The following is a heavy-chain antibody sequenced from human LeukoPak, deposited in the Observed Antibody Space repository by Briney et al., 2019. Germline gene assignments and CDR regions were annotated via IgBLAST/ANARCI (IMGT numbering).Heavy chain of an antibody. CDR2: ISAYNGNT. CDR1: GYTFTSYG. Sequence: ASVNVSCKASGYTFTSYGISWVRQAPGQGLEWMGWISAYNGNTNYAQKLQGRVTMTTDTSTSTAYMELRSLRSDDTAVYYRARDLNTIAVAVFDYWGQGTLVTVSS. D-gene: IGHD6-19*01. J-gene: IGHJ4*02. CDR3: ARDLNTIAVAVFDY. V-gene: IGHV1-18*01.